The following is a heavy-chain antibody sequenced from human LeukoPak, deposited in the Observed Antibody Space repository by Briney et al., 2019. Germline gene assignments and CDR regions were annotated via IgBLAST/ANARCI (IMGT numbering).Heavy chain of an antibody. J-gene: IGHJ2*01. CDR3: ARVSSVAGILYWYFDL. D-gene: IGHD6-19*01. V-gene: IGHV4-39*07. Sequence: GSLRLSCAASGFTFSSYRMNWVRQPPGKGLEWIGSIYYTGTTFHNPSLKSRVTISVDTSKNQFSLKLSSVTAADTAVYYCARVSSVAGILYWYFDLWGRGTLVTVSS. CDR2: IYYTGTT. CDR1: GFTFSSYR.